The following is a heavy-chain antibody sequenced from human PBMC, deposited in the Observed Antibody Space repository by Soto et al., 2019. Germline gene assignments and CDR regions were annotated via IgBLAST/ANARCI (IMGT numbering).Heavy chain of an antibody. D-gene: IGHD5-18*01. Sequence: QVQLVQSGAEVKKPGYSVKVSCKASGGTFSSYAISWVRQAPGQGLEWMGWINAGNGNTKYSQKFQGRVTITRDTSTSTAYMELSSLRSEDTAVYYCARDQGGYSYLPLLGNNWFDPWGQGTLVTVSS. CDR1: GGTFSSYA. CDR2: INAGNGNT. V-gene: IGHV1-3*01. CDR3: ARDQGGYSYLPLLGNNWFDP. J-gene: IGHJ5*02.